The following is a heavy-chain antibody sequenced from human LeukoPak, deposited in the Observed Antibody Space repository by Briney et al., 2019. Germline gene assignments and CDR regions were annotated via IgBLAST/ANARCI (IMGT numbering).Heavy chain of an antibody. Sequence: SETLSLTCTVSGGSISNFHWWNWVRQSPGKGLEWVGQIYHNGITNYNPSLKSRLTISVDKSRNHFSLNLTSVTAADAAVYFCARELATINGPYFESWGQGTLVTVSS. D-gene: IGHD5-24*01. CDR3: ARELATINGPYFES. CDR1: GGSISNFHW. V-gene: IGHV4-4*02. CDR2: IYHNGIT. J-gene: IGHJ4*02.